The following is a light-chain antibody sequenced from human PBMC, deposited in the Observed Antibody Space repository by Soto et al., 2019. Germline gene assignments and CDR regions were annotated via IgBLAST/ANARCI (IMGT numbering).Light chain of an antibody. CDR2: DAS. Sequence: EIVLTQSPATLSLSPGERATLSCRASQSVSSYLAWYQQKPCQAPRLLIYDASNRATGIPARFSVSGSGTDFTLTISSLEPEDFAVYYCQQRSNWWITFGQGTRLEIK. V-gene: IGKV3-11*01. J-gene: IGKJ5*01. CDR1: QSVSSY. CDR3: QQRSNWWIT.